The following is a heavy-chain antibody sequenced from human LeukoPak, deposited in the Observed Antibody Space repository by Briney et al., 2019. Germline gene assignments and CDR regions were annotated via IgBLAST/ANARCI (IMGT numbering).Heavy chain of an antibody. J-gene: IGHJ4*02. CDR3: ASPGEQQLVGSLYYFDY. V-gene: IGHV1-69*01. CDR1: GGTFSSYA. D-gene: IGHD6-13*01. Sequence: GASVKVSCKASGGTFSSYAISWVRQAPGQGLEWMGGIIPIFGTANYAQKFQGRVTITADESTSTAYMELSSLRSEDTAVYYCASPGEQQLVGSLYYFDYWGQGTLVTVSS. CDR2: IIPIFGTA.